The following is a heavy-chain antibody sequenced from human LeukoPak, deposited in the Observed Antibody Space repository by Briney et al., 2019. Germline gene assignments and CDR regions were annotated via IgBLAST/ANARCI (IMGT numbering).Heavy chain of an antibody. Sequence: PGGSLRLSCSASGCTFSIYAMHWVRQAPGKGLEYVSAISSNGGSTYYADSVKGRFTISRDNSKNTLYLQMSSLRAEDTAVYYCVKDYDIVGWNWFDSWGQGTLVTVSS. CDR3: VKDYDIVGWNWFDS. CDR2: ISSNGGST. CDR1: GCTFSIYA. D-gene: IGHD2-21*01. J-gene: IGHJ5*01. V-gene: IGHV3-64D*06.